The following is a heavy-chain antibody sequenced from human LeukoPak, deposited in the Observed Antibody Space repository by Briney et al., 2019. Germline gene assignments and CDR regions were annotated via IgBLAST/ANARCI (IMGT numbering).Heavy chain of an antibody. D-gene: IGHD2-2*01. Sequence: SQTLSLTCAISGDSVSSNSVTWNWIRQSPSGGLEWLGRTCYRSTWYNDYAVSVRGRITVNPDTSKNQFSLHLNSVTPEDTAVYYCARRLTQYDCFDPWGQGILVTVSS. V-gene: IGHV6-1*01. CDR1: GDSVSSNSVT. CDR3: ARRLTQYDCFDP. CDR2: TCYRSTWYN. J-gene: IGHJ5*02.